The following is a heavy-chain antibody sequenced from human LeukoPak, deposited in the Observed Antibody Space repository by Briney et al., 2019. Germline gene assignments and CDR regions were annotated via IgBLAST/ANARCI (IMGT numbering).Heavy chain of an antibody. CDR2: IYYSGST. V-gene: IGHV4-59*01. Sequence: SETLSLTCTVSGGSISSYYWSWIRQPPGKGLEWIGYIYYSGSTNYNPSLKSRVTISVDTSKNQFSLKLSPVTAADTAVYYCARDSSIDYGSGFVYDYWGQGTLVTVSS. D-gene: IGHD3-10*01. J-gene: IGHJ4*02. CDR3: ARDSSIDYGSGFVYDY. CDR1: GGSISSYY.